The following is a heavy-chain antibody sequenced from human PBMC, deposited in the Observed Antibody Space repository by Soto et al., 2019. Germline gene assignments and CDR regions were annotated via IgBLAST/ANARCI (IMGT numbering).Heavy chain of an antibody. CDR1: GYIFSRND. CDR3: ARAAGMVARDY. V-gene: IGHV1-3*05. Sequence: QVQLVQSGAEEKKPGASVKVSCKASGYIFSRNDIHWVRQAPGQRLEWMGWMNAGNGNTRYSREFQARVTFTRDTDASTGYMELSSQRSEDTAVYYCARAAGMVARDYGGQGTQVTVSS. CDR2: MNAGNGNT. D-gene: IGHD5-18*01. J-gene: IGHJ4*02.